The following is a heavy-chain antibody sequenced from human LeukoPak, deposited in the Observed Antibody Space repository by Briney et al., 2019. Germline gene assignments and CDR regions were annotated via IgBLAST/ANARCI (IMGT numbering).Heavy chain of an antibody. J-gene: IGHJ6*02. CDR3: ARDRISMVRGIDYGMDV. CDR2: ISGSGGST. CDR1: GFTFAGYA. V-gene: IGHV3-23*01. Sequence: GGSLRLSCAASGFTFAGYAMTWVRQAPGKGLEWVSLISGSGGSTYYADVVKGRFTISRDNAKNSLYLQMYSLRAGDTAVYYCARDRISMVRGIDYGMDVWGQGTTVTVSS. D-gene: IGHD3-10*01.